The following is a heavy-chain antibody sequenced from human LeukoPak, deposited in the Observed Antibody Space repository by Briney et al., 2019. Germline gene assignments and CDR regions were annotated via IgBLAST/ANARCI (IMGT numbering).Heavy chain of an antibody. CDR3: AKGRRYSSSSGDFDY. J-gene: IGHJ4*02. CDR1: GFTFSSYA. V-gene: IGHV3-23*01. CDR2: ISGSGGST. D-gene: IGHD6-6*01. Sequence: GGSLRLSCAASGFTFSSYAMSWVRQAPGKGLEWVSAISGSGGSTYYAGSVKGRFTISRDNSKNTLYLQMNSLRAEDTAVYYCAKGRRYSSSSGDFDYWGQGTLVTVSS.